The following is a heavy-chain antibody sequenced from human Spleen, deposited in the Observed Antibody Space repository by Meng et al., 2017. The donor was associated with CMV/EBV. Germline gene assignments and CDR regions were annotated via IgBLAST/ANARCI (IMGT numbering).Heavy chain of an antibody. Sequence: GGSLRLSCAASGFTFSSYAMHWVRQAPGKGLEWVAVISYDGSNKCYADSVKGRFTISRDNSKNTLYLQMNSLRAEDTAVYYCARDFYYDSSGDNYWGQGTLVTVSS. CDR3: ARDFYYDSSGDNY. V-gene: IGHV3-30-3*01. J-gene: IGHJ4*02. CDR2: ISYDGSNK. D-gene: IGHD3-22*01. CDR1: GFTFSSYA.